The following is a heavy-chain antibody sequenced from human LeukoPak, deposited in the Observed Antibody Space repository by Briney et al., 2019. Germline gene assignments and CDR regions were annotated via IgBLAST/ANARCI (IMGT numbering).Heavy chain of an antibody. D-gene: IGHD4-23*01. J-gene: IGHJ4*02. CDR3: ARGWLAETTVVTPYNY. CDR2: ITPIFGTA. Sequence: SVKVSCKASGGTSSSYTISWVRQTPGQGLEWMGGITPIFGTANYAQKFQGRVTITAVESMSTAYMELSSLKSEDTAVYYCARGWLAETTVVTPYNYWGQGTLVTVSS. CDR1: GGTSSSYT. V-gene: IGHV1-69*01.